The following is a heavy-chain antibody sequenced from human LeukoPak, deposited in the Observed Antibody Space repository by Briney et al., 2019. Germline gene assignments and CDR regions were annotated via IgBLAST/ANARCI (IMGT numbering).Heavy chain of an antibody. V-gene: IGHV3-74*01. Sequence: PGGSLRLSCAASGFTFSSNWMHWVRQAPGKGLVWVSRINSDGSNIDYADSVKGRFTISRDNAKNTLYLLMDSLRAEDTAVYYCATEMTPHYWGQGTLVTVSS. D-gene: IGHD5-24*01. J-gene: IGHJ4*02. CDR2: INSDGSNI. CDR3: ATEMTPHY. CDR1: GFTFSSNW.